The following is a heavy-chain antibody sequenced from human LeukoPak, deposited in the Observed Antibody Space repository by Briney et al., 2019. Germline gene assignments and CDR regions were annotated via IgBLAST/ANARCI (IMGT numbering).Heavy chain of an antibody. CDR2: IYHSGST. CDR1: GYSISSGYY. J-gene: IGHJ5*02. V-gene: IGHV4-38-2*02. Sequence: SETLSLTCSVSGYSISSGYYWDWIRQPPGKGLEWIASIYHSGSTYYNPSLKSRVTISVDTSKNQFSLKLSSVTAADTAVYYCARCLPGQAEITMLQNWFDPWGQGTLVTVSS. CDR3: ARCLPGQAEITMLQNWFDP. D-gene: IGHD3-10*01.